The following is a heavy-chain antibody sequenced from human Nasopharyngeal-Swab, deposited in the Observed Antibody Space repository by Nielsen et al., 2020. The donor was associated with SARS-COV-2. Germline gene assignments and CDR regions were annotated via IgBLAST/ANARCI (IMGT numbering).Heavy chain of an antibody. J-gene: IGHJ6*03. V-gene: IGHV7-4-1*02. D-gene: IGHD6-13*01. Sequence: ASVKVSCKASGYTFTSYGINWVRQATGQGLEWMGWINTNTGNPTYAQGFTGRFVFSLDTSVSTAYLQISSLKAEDTAVYYCARDQQLPPPLYYYYYMDVWGKGTTVTVSS. CDR3: ARDQQLPPPLYYYYYMDV. CDR2: INTNTGNP. CDR1: GYTFTSYG.